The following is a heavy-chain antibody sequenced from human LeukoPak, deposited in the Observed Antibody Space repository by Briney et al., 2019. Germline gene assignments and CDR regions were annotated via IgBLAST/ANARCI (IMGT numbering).Heavy chain of an antibody. V-gene: IGHV4-31*03. J-gene: IGHJ6*03. CDR2: IFYSGRA. Sequence: SETLSLTCSVSGGSINSTNYHWSWLRQRPGKGLEWIGHIFYSGRASYDPSLGSRPTISLDKSKNQFSLNLTSVTAADTALYYCARTVLKFYLDAWGKGTTVTVS. CDR3: ARTVLKFYLDA. CDR1: GGSINSTNYH.